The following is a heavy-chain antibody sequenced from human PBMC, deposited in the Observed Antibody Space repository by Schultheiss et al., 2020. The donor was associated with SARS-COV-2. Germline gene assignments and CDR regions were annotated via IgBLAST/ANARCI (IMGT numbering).Heavy chain of an antibody. Sequence: SETLSLTCAVSGGSITNISYYWSWIRQPPGKGLQWIGEINYGGSTNCNPSLKSRVAMSIDRSKNQFSLKVNSVTAADTAMYYCARGRRGGSTPLGYWGQGILVTVSS. CDR1: GGSITNISYY. J-gene: IGHJ4*02. V-gene: IGHV4-39*07. CDR3: ARGRRGGSTPLGY. CDR2: INYGGST. D-gene: IGHD3-16*01.